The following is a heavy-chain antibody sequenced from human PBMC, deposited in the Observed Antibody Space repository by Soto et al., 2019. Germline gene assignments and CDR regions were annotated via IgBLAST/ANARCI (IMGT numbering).Heavy chain of an antibody. V-gene: IGHV3-30*18. CDR3: AKDQDRLLWFGELLV. D-gene: IGHD3-10*01. Sequence: GGSLRLSCAASGFTFSSYGMHWVRQAPGKGLEWVAVISYDGSNKYYADSVKGRFTISRDNSKNTLYLQMNSLRAEDTAVYYCAKDQDRLLWFGELLVWGQGTLVTVSS. CDR1: GFTFSSYG. J-gene: IGHJ4*02. CDR2: ISYDGSNK.